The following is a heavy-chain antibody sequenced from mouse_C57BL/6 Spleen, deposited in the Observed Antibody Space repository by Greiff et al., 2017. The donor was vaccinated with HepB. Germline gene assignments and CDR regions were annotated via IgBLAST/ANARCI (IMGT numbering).Heavy chain of an antibody. V-gene: IGHV14-4*01. CDR2: IDPENGDT. Sequence: EVQLQQSGAELLGPGASFKFSCTAPGFNIKDDYLHGGKRRPEPGLEGIGGIDPENGDTEYASKFQGKATITADTSSNTAYLQLSSLTSEDTAVYYCTVYGYDGYAMDYWGQGTSVTVSS. D-gene: IGHD2-2*01. J-gene: IGHJ4*01. CDR3: TVYGYDGYAMDY. CDR1: GFNIKDDY.